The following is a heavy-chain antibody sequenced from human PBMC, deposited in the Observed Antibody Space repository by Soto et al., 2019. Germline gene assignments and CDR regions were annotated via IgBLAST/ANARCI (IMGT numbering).Heavy chain of an antibody. CDR3: ARHSPPVWFGDPPSGMDV. Sequence: GGSLRLSCVASEFIFSSYRMHWVRQAPGKGLEWVSSISSSSNNINYVDSVKGRFTISRDNAKTSMYLQTNSLRAEDTAMYYCARHSPPVWFGDPPSGMDVWGLGTTVTVSS. D-gene: IGHD3-10*01. CDR2: ISSSSNNI. CDR1: EFIFSSYR. V-gene: IGHV3-21*04. J-gene: IGHJ6*02.